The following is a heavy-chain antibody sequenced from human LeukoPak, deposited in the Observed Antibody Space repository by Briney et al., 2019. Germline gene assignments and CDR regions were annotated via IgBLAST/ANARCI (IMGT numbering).Heavy chain of an antibody. V-gene: IGHV1-69*02. J-gene: IGHJ4*02. D-gene: IGHD3-22*01. CDR3: ATTYYYDSSGFLSY. CDR1: GYIFINYY. Sequence: GASVKVPCKASGYIFINYYMHWVRQAPGQGLEWMGRIIPILGIANYAQKFQGRVTITADKSTSTAYMELSSLRSEDTAVYYCATTYYYDSSGFLSYWGQGTLVTVSS. CDR2: IIPILGIA.